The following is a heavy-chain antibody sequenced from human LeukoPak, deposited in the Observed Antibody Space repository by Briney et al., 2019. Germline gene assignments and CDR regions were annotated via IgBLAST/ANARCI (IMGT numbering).Heavy chain of an antibody. CDR3: AKETRGSYSDY. CDR2: RRYDGTSK. Sequence: GGSLRLSCAASGFTFSSSGMHWVRQAPCKGLEWVAFRRYDGTSKYYADSVKGRFTISRDNSKNTVYLQMNSLRAEDTAVYYCAKETRGSYSDYWGQGTLVTVSS. D-gene: IGHD1-26*01. V-gene: IGHV3-30*02. CDR1: GFTFSSSG. J-gene: IGHJ4*02.